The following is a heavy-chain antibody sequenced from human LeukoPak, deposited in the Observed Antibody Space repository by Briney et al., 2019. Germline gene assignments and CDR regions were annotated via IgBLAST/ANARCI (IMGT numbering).Heavy chain of an antibody. CDR2: INHSGST. CDR1: GFTFSSYS. J-gene: IGHJ4*02. D-gene: IGHD3-10*01. V-gene: IGHV4-34*01. CDR3: ARAYYYGSGRIDY. Sequence: GSLRLSCAASGFTFSSYSMNWVRQAPGKGLEWIGEINHSGSTNYNPSLKSRVTISVDTSKNQFSLKLSSVTAADTAVYYCARAYYYGSGRIDYWGQGTLVTVSS.